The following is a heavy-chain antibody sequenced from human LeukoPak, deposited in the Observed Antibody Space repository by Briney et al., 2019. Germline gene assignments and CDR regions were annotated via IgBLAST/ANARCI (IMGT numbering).Heavy chain of an antibody. D-gene: IGHD3-10*01. J-gene: IGHJ3*01. CDR2: MYRSGST. Sequence: SSQTLSLTWTVSGGSISNHYWSWIRQPAGKWLEWIGRMYRSGSTDYKPSLKSRVAMSLVPCKNQFSLKLQSGTAADTAVYYCARGFGSAANDGFVIWGQGTMVTVSS. V-gene: IGHV4-4*07. CDR1: GGSISNHY. CDR3: ARGFGSAANDGFVI.